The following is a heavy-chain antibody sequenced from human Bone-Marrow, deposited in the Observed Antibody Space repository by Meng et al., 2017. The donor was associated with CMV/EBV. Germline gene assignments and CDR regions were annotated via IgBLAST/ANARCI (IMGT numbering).Heavy chain of an antibody. D-gene: IGHD1-26*01. CDR1: GYTFTGYY. J-gene: IGHJ4*02. V-gene: IGHV1-2*02. CDR2: INPNSGGT. CDR3: ARVVGATTGYYFDY. Sequence: ASVKVSCKASGYTFTGYYMHWVRQAPGQGLEWMGWINPNSGGTNYAQKFQGRVTMTRDTSISTAYMELSRLRSEDTAVYYCARVVGATTGYYFDYWGQGTLVTVSS.